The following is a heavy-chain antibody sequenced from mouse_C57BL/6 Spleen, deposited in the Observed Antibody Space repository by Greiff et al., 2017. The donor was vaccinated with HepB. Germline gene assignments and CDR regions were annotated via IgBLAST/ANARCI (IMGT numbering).Heavy chain of an antibody. CDR2: ISDGGSYT. J-gene: IGHJ3*01. V-gene: IGHV5-4*03. Sequence: EVKLEESGGGLVKPGGSLKLSCAASGFTFSSYAMSWVRQTPEKRLEWVATISDGGSYTYYPDNVKGRFTISRDNAKNNLYLQMSHLKSEDTAMYYCARGDCYHRFAYWGQGTLVTFSA. CDR1: GFTFSSYA. CDR3: ARGDCYHRFAY. D-gene: IGHD2-3*01.